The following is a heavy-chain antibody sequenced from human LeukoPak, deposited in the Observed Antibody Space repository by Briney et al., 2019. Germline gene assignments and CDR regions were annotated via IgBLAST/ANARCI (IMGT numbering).Heavy chain of an antibody. Sequence: GGSLRLSCAASGFTFSSYWMSWVRQAPGKGLEWVSSISSSGVSTYYADSVKGRFTISRDSSKNTLYLQMNSLRAEDTAVYYCAKHPNPIWGGFDYWGQGTLVTVSS. CDR2: ISSSGVST. D-gene: IGHD7-27*01. CDR3: AKHPNPIWGGFDY. CDR1: GFTFSSYW. J-gene: IGHJ4*02. V-gene: IGHV3-23*01.